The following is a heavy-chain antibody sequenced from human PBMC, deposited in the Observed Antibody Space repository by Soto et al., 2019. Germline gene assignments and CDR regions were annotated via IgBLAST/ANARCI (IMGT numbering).Heavy chain of an antibody. CDR1: GFPLSTYG. CDR3: ARIRGYWYGLDV. Sequence: GSLRLSCAASGFPLSTYGMTWVRQAPGKGLEWVSAITGTGGNTYYVDSVKGRFTSSRDNSKNMLYLQVNSLRVEDTAVYYCARIRGYWYGLDVWGQGTTVTVSS. J-gene: IGHJ6*02. CDR2: ITGTGGNT. V-gene: IGHV3-23*01.